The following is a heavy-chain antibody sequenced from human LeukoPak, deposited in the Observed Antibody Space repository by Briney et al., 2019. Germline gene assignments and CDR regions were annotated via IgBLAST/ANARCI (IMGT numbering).Heavy chain of an antibody. J-gene: IGHJ3*02. D-gene: IGHD6-19*01. V-gene: IGHV3-30-3*01. CDR2: ISYDGSNK. CDR1: GFAFSSYA. CDR3: ASSSGWLNDAFDI. Sequence: PGGSLRLSCAASGFAFSSYAMHWVRQAPGKGLEWVAVISYDGSNKYYADSVKGRFTISRDNSKNTLYLQMNSLRAEDTAVYYCASSSGWLNDAFDIWGQGTMVTVSS.